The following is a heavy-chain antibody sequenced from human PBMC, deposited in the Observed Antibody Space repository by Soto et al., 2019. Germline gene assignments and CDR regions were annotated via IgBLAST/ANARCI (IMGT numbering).Heavy chain of an antibody. CDR2: IDPSDSYT. V-gene: IGHV5-10-1*01. J-gene: IGHJ6*02. D-gene: IGHD6-6*01. Sequence: GESLKISCNGSGYSFTSYWISWVRQMPGKGLEWMGRIDPSDSYTNYSPSFQGHVTISADKSISTAYLQWSSLKASDTAMYYCASIEYSSSQGFYYYYGMDVWGQGTTVTVSS. CDR3: ASIEYSSSQGFYYYYGMDV. CDR1: GYSFTSYW.